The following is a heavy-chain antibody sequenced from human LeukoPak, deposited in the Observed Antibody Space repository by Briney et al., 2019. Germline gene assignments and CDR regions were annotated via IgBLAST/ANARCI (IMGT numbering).Heavy chain of an antibody. CDR3: AKGPDWFDP. CDR1: GFTFSSYA. CDR2: LSGSGGNT. V-gene: IGHV3-23*01. J-gene: IGHJ5*02. Sequence: PGGSLRLSCAASGFTFSSYAMSWVRQAPGKGLGWVSALSGSGGNTCYADSVKGRFTVSRDNSKNTLYLHMNSLRTDDTAVYYCAKGPDWFDPWGQGTLVTVSS.